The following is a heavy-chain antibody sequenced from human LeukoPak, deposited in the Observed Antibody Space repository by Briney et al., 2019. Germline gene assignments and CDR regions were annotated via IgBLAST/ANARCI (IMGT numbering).Heavy chain of an antibody. Sequence: SQTLSLTCTVSGGSISSGGYYWSRLRQHPGKGLEWIGYIYYSGSTYYNPSLKSRLTISVDTSKNEFSLKLSSVTAADTAVYYCARRRGQSSGPSYYYFYMDVWGKGTTVTVSS. D-gene: IGHD2-8*02. J-gene: IGHJ6*03. CDR3: ARRRGQSSGPSYYYFYMDV. CDR1: GGSISSGGYY. CDR2: IYYSGST. V-gene: IGHV4-31*03.